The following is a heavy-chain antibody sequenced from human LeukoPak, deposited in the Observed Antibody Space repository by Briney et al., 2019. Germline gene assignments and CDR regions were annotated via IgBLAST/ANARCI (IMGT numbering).Heavy chain of an antibody. V-gene: IGHV4-59*01. CDR2: IYYSGST. CDR3: ARVTRFLEWLLFDD. J-gene: IGHJ4*02. CDR1: GGSISSYY. D-gene: IGHD3-3*01. Sequence: SETLSLTCTVSGGSISSYYWSWIRQPPGKGLEWIGYIYYSGSTNYNPSLKSRVTISVDTSKNQFSLKLSSVTAADTAVYYCARVTRFLEWLLFDDWGQGTLVTASS.